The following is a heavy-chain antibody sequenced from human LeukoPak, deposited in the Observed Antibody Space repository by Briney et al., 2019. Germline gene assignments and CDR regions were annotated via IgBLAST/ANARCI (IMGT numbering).Heavy chain of an antibody. Sequence: ASVKVSCKASGYTFTSYGISWVRQAPGQGLEWMGWISAYNGNTNYAQKLQGRVTMTTDTSTSTAYMELRSLRSDDTAVYYCARGYCSSTSSYYLGYWGQGTLVTVSS. D-gene: IGHD2-2*01. J-gene: IGHJ4*02. CDR1: GYTFTSYG. CDR3: ARGYCSSTSSYYLGY. V-gene: IGHV1-18*01. CDR2: ISAYNGNT.